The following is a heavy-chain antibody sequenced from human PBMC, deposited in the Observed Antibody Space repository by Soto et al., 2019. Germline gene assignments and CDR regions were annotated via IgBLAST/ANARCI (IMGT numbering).Heavy chain of an antibody. CDR2: INPNSGGT. J-gene: IGHJ6*02. V-gene: IGHV1-2*02. CDR3: ARDPGYCSGGSCYLSYYYYGMDV. D-gene: IGHD2-15*01. CDR1: GYTFTGYY. Sequence: ASVKVSCKASGYTFTGYYMHWVRQAPGQGLEWMGWINPNSGGTNYAQKFQGRVTMTRDTSISTAYMELSRLRSDDTAVYYCARDPGYCSGGSCYLSYYYYGMDVWGQGTTVTVSS.